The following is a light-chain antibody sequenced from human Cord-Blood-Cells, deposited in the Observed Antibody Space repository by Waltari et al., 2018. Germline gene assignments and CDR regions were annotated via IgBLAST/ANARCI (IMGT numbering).Light chain of an antibody. CDR1: TSDVGGSTY. Sequence: QSALTQPPSASGSPGQSVTISCTGTTSDVGGSTYVSWYQQHPGQAPKLMIYEVSKRPAGVPDRLSGSKSGNTASLTVSGLQAEDEADYYCSSDAGSNNLVFGGGTKLTGL. J-gene: IGLJ3*02. V-gene: IGLV2-8*01. CDR3: SSDAGSNNLV. CDR2: EVS.